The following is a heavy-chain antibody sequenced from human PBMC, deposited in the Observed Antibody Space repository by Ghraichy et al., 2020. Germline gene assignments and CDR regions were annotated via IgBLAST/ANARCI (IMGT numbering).Heavy chain of an antibody. Sequence: ASVKVSCKASGYTFTGYYMHWVRQAPGQGLEWMGRINPNSGGTNYAQKFQGRVTMTRDTSISTAYMELSRLRSDDTAVYYCAREVEGGGSCEFDYWGQGTLVTVSS. D-gene: IGHD2-15*01. V-gene: IGHV1-2*06. J-gene: IGHJ4*02. CDR1: GYTFTGYY. CDR3: AREVEGGGSCEFDY. CDR2: INPNSGGT.